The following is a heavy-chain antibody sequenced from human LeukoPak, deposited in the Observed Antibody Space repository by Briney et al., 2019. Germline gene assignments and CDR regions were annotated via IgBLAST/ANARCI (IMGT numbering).Heavy chain of an antibody. V-gene: IGHV5-51*01. CDR2: IYPGDSDT. J-gene: IGHJ4*02. CDR1: GYSFTSYW. CDR3: ARQGCGTSCYIDTAMGYFDY. D-gene: IGHD2-2*02. Sequence: GESLKISCKGSGYSFTSYWIGWVRQMPGKGLEWMGIIYPGDSDTRYSPSFQGQVTISADKSISTAYLQWSSLKASDTAMYYCARQGCGTSCYIDTAMGYFDYWGQGTLVTVSS.